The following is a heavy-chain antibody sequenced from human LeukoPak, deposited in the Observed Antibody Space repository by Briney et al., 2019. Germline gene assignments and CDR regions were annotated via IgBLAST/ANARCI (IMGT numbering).Heavy chain of an antibody. Sequence: PSETLSLTCTVSGGSISSYYWSWIRQPPGKGLEWIGYIYYSGSTNYNPSLKSRVTISVDTSKSQFSLKLSSVTAADTAVYYCARVSYYYDSSGYLEIFDYWGQGTLVTVSS. J-gene: IGHJ4*02. V-gene: IGHV4-59*08. CDR3: ARVSYYYDSSGYLEIFDY. CDR2: IYYSGST. CDR1: GGSISSYY. D-gene: IGHD3-22*01.